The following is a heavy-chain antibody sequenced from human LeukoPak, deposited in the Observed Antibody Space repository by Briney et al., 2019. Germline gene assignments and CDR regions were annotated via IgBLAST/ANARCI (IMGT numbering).Heavy chain of an antibody. D-gene: IGHD2-15*01. Sequence: ASVKVSCKASGYTFTSYAMHWVRQAPGQRLEWMGWINAGNGNTKYSQEFQGRVTITRDTSASTACMELSSLRSEDMAVYYCARGPLYCSGGSCYSHYYYMDVWGKGTTVTVSS. CDR1: GYTFTSYA. CDR2: INAGNGNT. CDR3: ARGPLYCSGGSCYSHYYYMDV. V-gene: IGHV1-3*03. J-gene: IGHJ6*03.